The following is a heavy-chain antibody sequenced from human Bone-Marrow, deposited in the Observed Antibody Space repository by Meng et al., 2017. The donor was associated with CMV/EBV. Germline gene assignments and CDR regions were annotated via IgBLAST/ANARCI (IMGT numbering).Heavy chain of an antibody. D-gene: IGHD2-2*01. CDR1: GFTFSSYS. CDR2: INSSSRTI. J-gene: IGHJ4*02. Sequence: GGSLRLSCVAAGFTFSSYSMNWVRQAPGKGLEWVSYINSSSRTIYYADSMKGRFTISRDNAKNSLYLQMSSLRAEDTTVYYCARVVPYCSSTSCYPNYLDYWGQGTLVTASS. V-gene: IGHV3-48*04. CDR3: ARVVPYCSSTSCYPNYLDY.